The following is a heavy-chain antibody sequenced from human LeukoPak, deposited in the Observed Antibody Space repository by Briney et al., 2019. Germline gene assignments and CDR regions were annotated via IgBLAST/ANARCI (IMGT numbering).Heavy chain of an antibody. V-gene: IGHV3-48*03. CDR2: ISSSGSTI. D-gene: IGHD3-10*02. CDR1: GFTFRSYE. J-gene: IGHJ6*04. CDR3: AELGITMIGGV. Sequence: GGSLRLSCAASGFTFRSYEMNWVRQSPGKGLEWVSYISSSGSTIYYADSVKGRFTISRDNAKNSLYLQMNSLRAEDTAVYYCAELGITMIGGVWGKGTTVTISS.